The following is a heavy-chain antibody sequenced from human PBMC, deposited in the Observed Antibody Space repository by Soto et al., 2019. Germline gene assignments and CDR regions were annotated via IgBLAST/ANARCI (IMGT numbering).Heavy chain of an antibody. V-gene: IGHV4-34*01. CDR1: GGSFSGYY. CDR3: ARGVRGNWLDP. J-gene: IGHJ5*02. D-gene: IGHD3-16*01. Sequence: QVQLQQWGAGLLKPSETLSLTCAVYGGSFSGYYWSWIRQPPGKGLEWIGEINHSGSTNYNPSLKSRVTISVDTSKNQFSLKLSSVTAADTAVSYCARGVRGNWLDPWGQGTLVTVSP. CDR2: INHSGST.